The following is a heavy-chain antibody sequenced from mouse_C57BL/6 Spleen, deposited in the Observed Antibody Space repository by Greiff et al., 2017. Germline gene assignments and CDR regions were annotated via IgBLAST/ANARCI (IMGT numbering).Heavy chain of an antibody. D-gene: IGHD4-1*01. Sequence: VQLQQPGAELVRPGSSVKLSCKASGYTFTSYWMHWVKQRPIQGLEWIGNIDPSDSETHYNQKFKDKATLTVDKSSSTAYMQLSSLTSEDSAVYYWAREGTGPYFDYWGQGTTLTVSS. CDR3: AREGTGPYFDY. J-gene: IGHJ2*01. CDR1: GYTFTSYW. V-gene: IGHV1-52*01. CDR2: IDPSDSET.